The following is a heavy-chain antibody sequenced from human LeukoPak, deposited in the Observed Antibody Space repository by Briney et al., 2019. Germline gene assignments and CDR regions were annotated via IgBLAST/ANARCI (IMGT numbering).Heavy chain of an antibody. Sequence: PSETLSLTCAVYGGSFSGYYWSWIRQPPGKGLEWIGEINHSGSTNYNPSLKSRVAISVDTSRNQFSLRLSSVTAADTAVYYCARGQRITMTDWGQGSLVTVSS. V-gene: IGHV4-34*01. J-gene: IGHJ4*02. CDR1: GGSFSGYY. D-gene: IGHD3-22*01. CDR3: ARGQRITMTD. CDR2: INHSGST.